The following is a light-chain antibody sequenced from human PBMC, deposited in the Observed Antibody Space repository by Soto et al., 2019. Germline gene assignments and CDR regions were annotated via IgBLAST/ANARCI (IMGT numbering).Light chain of an antibody. Sequence: QSVLTQPASVSAAPGQTVTISCAGSSSNIGSNYVYWYQHLPGTAPRLLMFDNTKRPSDLPDRFSGFKYVTAATLDIAGLQTGDEAEYYCGTWATSLSAFVVFGTGTKLTVL. J-gene: IGLJ1*01. CDR2: DNT. V-gene: IGLV1-51*01. CDR1: SSNIGSNY. CDR3: GTWATSLSAFVV.